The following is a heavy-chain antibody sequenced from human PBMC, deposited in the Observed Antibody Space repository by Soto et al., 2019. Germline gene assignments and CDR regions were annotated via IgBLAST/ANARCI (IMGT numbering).Heavy chain of an antibody. Sequence: ASVKVSCKASGYTFTSYGISWVRQAPGQGLEWMGWISAYNGNTNYAQKLQGRVTMTTDTSTSTAYMELRSLRSDDTAVYYCARDFPGIAAAEYYYYGMDVWGQGTTVTVS. J-gene: IGHJ6*02. CDR2: ISAYNGNT. CDR1: GYTFTSYG. V-gene: IGHV1-18*01. CDR3: ARDFPGIAAAEYYYYGMDV. D-gene: IGHD6-13*01.